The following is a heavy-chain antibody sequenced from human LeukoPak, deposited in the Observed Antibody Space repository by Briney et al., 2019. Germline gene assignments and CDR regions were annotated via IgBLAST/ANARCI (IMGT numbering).Heavy chain of an antibody. CDR1: GFTFDDYA. D-gene: IGHD1-26*01. CDR2: ISWNSGST. V-gene: IGHV3-9*01. J-gene: IGHJ3*02. Sequence: PGGSLRLSCAASGFTFDDYAMHWVRQAPGKGLEWVSGISWNSGSTGYADSVKGRFTISRDNAKNSLYLQMNSLRAEDTALYYCAKAAQWELAVDAFDIWGQGTMVTVSS. CDR3: AKAAQWELAVDAFDI.